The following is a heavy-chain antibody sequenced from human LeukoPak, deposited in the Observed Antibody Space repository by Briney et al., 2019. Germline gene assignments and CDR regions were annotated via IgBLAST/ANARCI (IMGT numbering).Heavy chain of an antibody. D-gene: IGHD3/OR15-3a*01. Sequence: GGSLRLSCAASGFVFSTYWMTWVRQAPGKGLEWVANINLDGTEEHYVDSSLKGRFTISRDNAKNSLYLQMTSLRVEDTAVYYCASGRHDFLHWGQGTLVTASS. J-gene: IGHJ4*02. CDR1: GFVFSTYW. CDR2: INLDGTEE. V-gene: IGHV3-7*01. CDR3: ASGRHDFLH.